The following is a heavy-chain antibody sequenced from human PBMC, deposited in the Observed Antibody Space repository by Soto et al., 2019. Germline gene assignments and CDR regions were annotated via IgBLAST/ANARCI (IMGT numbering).Heavy chain of an antibody. CDR2: IHYSGRS. V-gene: IGHV4-39*01. CDR1: GDSVTISDYY. CDR3: SAHDSGGYYAEYW. J-gene: IGHJ2*01. D-gene: IGHD3-22*01. Sequence: QLQLQESGPGLVKPSETLSLTCTVSGDSVTISDYYWGWIRQPPGKGLGWIGSIHYSGRSYYSPSLKSRVTISGDTSKKHFSLRLTSVSASVAAVYYCSAHDSGGYYAEYW.